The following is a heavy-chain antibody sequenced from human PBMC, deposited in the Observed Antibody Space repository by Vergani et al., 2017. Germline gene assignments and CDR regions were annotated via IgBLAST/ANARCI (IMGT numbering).Heavy chain of an antibody. V-gene: IGHV3-20*04. CDR2: INWNGDNT. J-gene: IGHJ4*02. D-gene: IGHD6-19*01. Sequence: EVKLVESGGGLVRPGGSLRLSCAGNGFIFDSNGMSWVRHVPGKAVEWVSGINWNGDNTGYADSVKGRFTISRDNAKNSLSLQMNSRRVEDTALYYCAREASSGFYDYFDYWGQGTLVTVSS. CDR1: GFIFDSNG. CDR3: AREASSGFYDYFDY.